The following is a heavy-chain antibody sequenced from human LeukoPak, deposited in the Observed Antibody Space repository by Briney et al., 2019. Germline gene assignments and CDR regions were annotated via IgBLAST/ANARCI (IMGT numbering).Heavy chain of an antibody. D-gene: IGHD1-7*01. J-gene: IGHJ4*02. CDR1: GFTFIRSA. Sequence: SVKVSCKASGFTFIRSAMQWVRQARGQRLEWIGWIVVGSGNTNYAQKFQERVTITRDMSTSTAYMELSSLRSEDTAVYYCAAATQTGTTLHFDYWGQGTLVTVSS. V-gene: IGHV1-58*02. CDR3: AAATQTGTTLHFDY. CDR2: IVVGSGNT.